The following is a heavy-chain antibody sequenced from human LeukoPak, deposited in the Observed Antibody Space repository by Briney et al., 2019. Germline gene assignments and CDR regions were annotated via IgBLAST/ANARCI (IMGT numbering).Heavy chain of an antibody. CDR1: GGSFSGYY. J-gene: IGHJ6*02. V-gene: IGHV4-34*01. CDR3: ARGVRQLWGGYYYGMDV. CDR2: INHSGST. D-gene: IGHD6-13*01. Sequence: SETLSLTCAVYGGSFSGYYWSWIRQPPGKGLEWIGEINHSGSTNYNPSLKSRVTISVDTSKNQFSLKLSSVTAADTAVYYWARGVRQLWGGYYYGMDVWGQGPTVTVSS.